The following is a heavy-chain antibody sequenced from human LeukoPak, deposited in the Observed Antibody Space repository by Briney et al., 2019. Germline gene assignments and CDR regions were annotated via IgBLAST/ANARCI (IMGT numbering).Heavy chain of an antibody. CDR2: IYYSGSN. J-gene: IGHJ4*02. V-gene: IGHV4-59*01. CDR1: GVPISSYH. Sequence: SETPSPTCTVSGVPISSYHWSRIRQPPGKGLEWIASIYYSGSNNYNPSLKSRVTIAVDTSKIQFSLKRTSVTAADTALYYCARVPRSGFHFDYWGQGTLVTVSS. D-gene: IGHD3-3*01. CDR3: ARVPRSGFHFDY.